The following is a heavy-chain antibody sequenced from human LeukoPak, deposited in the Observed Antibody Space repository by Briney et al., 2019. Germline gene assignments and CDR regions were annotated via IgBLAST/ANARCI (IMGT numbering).Heavy chain of an antibody. CDR2: IYSGERM. Sequence: PGGSLRLSCSASGLTVSDNFLSWVRQAPGKGLEWVSVIYSGERMFYADSVKGRFTISRDNSKNTLYLQMNSLRAEDTAVYYCARRTLVGATEHFDFWGQGTLVAVSS. V-gene: IGHV3-53*01. D-gene: IGHD1-26*01. J-gene: IGHJ4*02. CDR1: GLTVSDNF. CDR3: ARRTLVGATEHFDF.